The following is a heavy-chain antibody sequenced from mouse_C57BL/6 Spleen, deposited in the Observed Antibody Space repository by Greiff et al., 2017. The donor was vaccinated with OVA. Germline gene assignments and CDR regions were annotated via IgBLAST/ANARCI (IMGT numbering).Heavy chain of an antibody. CDR2: IYPGSGST. CDR3: ARGGAQAPYYFDY. Sequence: QVQLQQSGAELVKPGASVKMSCKASGYTFTSYWITWVKQRPGQGLEWIGDIYPGSGSTNYNEKFKSKATLTVDTSSSTAYMQLSSLTSEDSAVYYCARGGAQAPYYFDYWGQGTTLTVSS. CDR1: GYTFTSYW. D-gene: IGHD3-2*02. J-gene: IGHJ2*01. V-gene: IGHV1-55*01.